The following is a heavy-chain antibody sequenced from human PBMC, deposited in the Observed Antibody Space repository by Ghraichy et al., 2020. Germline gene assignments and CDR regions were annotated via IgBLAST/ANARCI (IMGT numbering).Heavy chain of an antibody. D-gene: IGHD3-10*01. J-gene: IGHJ4*02. CDR1: GFTFDDYA. Sequence: GGSLRLSCAASGFTFDDYAMHWVRQAPGKGLEWVSGISWNSGSIGYADSVKGRFTISRDNAKNSLYLQMNSLRAEDTALYYCAKEKYYYGSGSYYKPSNYFDYWGQGTLVTVSS. CDR2: ISWNSGSI. CDR3: AKEKYYYGSGSYYKPSNYFDY. V-gene: IGHV3-9*01.